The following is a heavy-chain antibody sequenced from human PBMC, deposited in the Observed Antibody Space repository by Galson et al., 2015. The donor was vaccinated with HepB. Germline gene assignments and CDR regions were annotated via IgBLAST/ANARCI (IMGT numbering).Heavy chain of an antibody. V-gene: IGHV4-34*01. Sequence: SETLSLTCAVYGGSFSGYYWSWIRQPPGKGLEWIGEINHSGSTNYNPSLKSRVTISVDTSKNQFSLKLSSVTAADTAVYYCARGGSSGWYSYYYYYYMDVWGKGTTVTVSS. CDR1: GGSFSGYY. CDR3: ARGGSSGWYSYYYYYYMDV. J-gene: IGHJ6*03. CDR2: INHSGST. D-gene: IGHD6-19*01.